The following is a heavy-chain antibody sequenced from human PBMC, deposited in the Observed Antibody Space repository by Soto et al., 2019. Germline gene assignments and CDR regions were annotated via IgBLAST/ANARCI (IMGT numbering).Heavy chain of an antibody. Sequence: EVQLVESGGGLVQPGRSLRLSCSASGFTFDDYAMHWVRQAPGRGLEWVAGISWSSGTIEYADSVRGRFTISRDNAKKSVHLQMNSLRSEDTALYFCGKGAGGYFDSGGNYYYMDVWGKGTTVTVSS. CDR2: ISWSSGTI. CDR1: GFTFDDYA. J-gene: IGHJ6*03. CDR3: GKGAGGYFDSGGNYYYMDV. D-gene: IGHD3-10*01. V-gene: IGHV3-9*01.